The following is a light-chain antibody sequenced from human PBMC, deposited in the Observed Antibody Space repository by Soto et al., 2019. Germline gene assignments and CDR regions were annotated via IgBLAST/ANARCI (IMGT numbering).Light chain of an antibody. V-gene: IGKV3-15*01. CDR2: GAS. J-gene: IGKJ1*01. Sequence: EMVMTQSPATLSVSPGERATLSCRASQSVSSNLAWYQQKPGQAPRLLIYGASTRATGIPARFSGSGSGTEFTHTISSLQSEDFAVYYCQHYNNWPRTFGQGSKVEIK. CDR1: QSVSSN. CDR3: QHYNNWPRT.